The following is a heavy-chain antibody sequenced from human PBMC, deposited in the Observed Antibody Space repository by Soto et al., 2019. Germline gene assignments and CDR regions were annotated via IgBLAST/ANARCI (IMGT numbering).Heavy chain of an antibody. J-gene: IGHJ5*02. CDR2: ISYDGSNK. Sequence: GGSLRLSCAASGFTFSSYAMHWVRQAPGKGLEWVAVISYDGSNKYYADSVKGRFTISRDNSKNTLYLQMNSLRAEDTAVYYCARDNDFWSGYYLDPWGQGTLVTVSS. V-gene: IGHV3-30-3*01. CDR3: ARDNDFWSGYYLDP. CDR1: GFTFSSYA. D-gene: IGHD3-3*01.